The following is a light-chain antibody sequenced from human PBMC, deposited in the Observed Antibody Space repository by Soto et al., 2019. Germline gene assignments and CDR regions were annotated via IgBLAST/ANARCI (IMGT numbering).Light chain of an antibody. J-gene: IGLJ2*01. CDR3: SSYASGNSVV. CDR2: DVT. Sequence: QSALTQPASVSGSPGQSITISCTGGSGDIGAYNYVSWYQQHPGKVPKLMIYDVTNRPSGISNRFSGSKSGNTASLTISGLQAEDEADYYCSSYASGNSVVFGGETKVTVL. V-gene: IGLV2-14*01. CDR1: SGDIGAYNY.